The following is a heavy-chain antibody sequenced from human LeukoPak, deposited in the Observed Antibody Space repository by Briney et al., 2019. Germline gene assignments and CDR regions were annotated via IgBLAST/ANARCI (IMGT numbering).Heavy chain of an antibody. J-gene: IGHJ4*02. CDR1: GGTFSSYA. Sequence: ASVKVSCKASGGTFSSYAISWVRQAPGQGLEWMGRIIPILGIANYAQKFQGRVTITVDKSTSTAYMELSSLRSEDTAVYYCADDHAQSKILTGYYPEWGQGTLVTVSS. V-gene: IGHV1-69*04. D-gene: IGHD3-9*01. CDR2: IIPILGIA. CDR3: ADDHAQSKILTGYYPE.